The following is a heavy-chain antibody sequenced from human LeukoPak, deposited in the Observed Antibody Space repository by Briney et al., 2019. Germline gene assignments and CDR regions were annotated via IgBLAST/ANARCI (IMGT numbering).Heavy chain of an antibody. CDR1: GGSFSGYY. D-gene: IGHD6-19*01. Sequence: SETLSLTCAVYGGSFSGYYWSWIRQPPGKGLEWIGEINHSGSTNYSPSLKSRVTISVDTSKNQFSLKLSSVTAADTAVYYCARGYSPDSSDLYYFDYWGQGTLVTVSS. CDR3: ARGYSPDSSDLYYFDY. V-gene: IGHV4-34*01. J-gene: IGHJ4*02. CDR2: INHSGST.